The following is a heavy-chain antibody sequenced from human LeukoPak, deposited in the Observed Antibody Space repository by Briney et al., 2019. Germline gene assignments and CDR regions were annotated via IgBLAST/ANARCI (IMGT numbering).Heavy chain of an antibody. Sequence: GGSLRLSCAASKFTFNMYWMTWVRQAPGKGLEWVANIAQDGNDIHYVDSVKGRFTISRDNAKNSLYLQMNSLRAEDTAVYYCARDGIVTRVDYWGQGTLVTVSS. CDR3: ARDGIVTRVDY. CDR1: KFTFNMYW. D-gene: IGHD1-26*01. V-gene: IGHV3-7*01. J-gene: IGHJ4*02. CDR2: IAQDGNDI.